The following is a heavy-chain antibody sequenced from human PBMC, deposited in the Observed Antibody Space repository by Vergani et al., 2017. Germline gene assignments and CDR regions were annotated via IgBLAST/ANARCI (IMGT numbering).Heavy chain of an antibody. CDR1: GGSISSGDYY. Sequence: QVQLQESGPGLVKPSQTLSLTCTVSGGSISSGDYYWSWIRQPPGKGLEWIGYIYYSGGTYYNPSLKSRVTISVDTSKNQFSLKLSSVTAADTAVYYCARGISKYGSGSYYTNWFDPWGQGTLVTVSS. J-gene: IGHJ5*02. D-gene: IGHD3-10*01. CDR3: ARGISKYGSGSYYTNWFDP. CDR2: IYYSGGT. V-gene: IGHV4-30-4*08.